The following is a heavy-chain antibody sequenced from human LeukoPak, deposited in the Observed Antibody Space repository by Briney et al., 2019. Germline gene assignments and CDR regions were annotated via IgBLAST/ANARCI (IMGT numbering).Heavy chain of an antibody. CDR1: GFTVSSNY. Sequence: GGSLRLSCAASGFTVSSNYMSWVRQAPGKGLEWVSVIYSGGSTYYADSVKGRFTISRDNSKNTLYLQMNSLRAEDAAVYYCATSIAAAGPLDYWGQGTLVTVSS. J-gene: IGHJ4*02. CDR2: IYSGGST. V-gene: IGHV3-53*01. D-gene: IGHD6-13*01. CDR3: ATSIAAAGPLDY.